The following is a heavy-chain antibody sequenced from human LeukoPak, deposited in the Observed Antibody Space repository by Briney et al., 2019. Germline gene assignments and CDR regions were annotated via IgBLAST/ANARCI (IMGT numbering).Heavy chain of an antibody. CDR1: GFTFSSYW. CDR3: ARDAMRRDGYNHDFDN. V-gene: IGHV3-74*01. Sequence: GGSLRLSCAASGFTFSSYWMHWVRQAPGKGLVWVSRIYRDGSSTSYADSVKGRFIISRDNAKNTLYLQMNSLRAEDTALYYCARDAMRRDGYNHDFDNWGQGTLVTVSS. CDR2: IYRDGSST. J-gene: IGHJ4*02. D-gene: IGHD5-24*01.